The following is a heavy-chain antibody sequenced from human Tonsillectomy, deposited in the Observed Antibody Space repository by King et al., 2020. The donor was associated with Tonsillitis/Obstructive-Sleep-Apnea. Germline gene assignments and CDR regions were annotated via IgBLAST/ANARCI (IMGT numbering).Heavy chain of an antibody. Sequence: VQLVESGGGLVKPGGSLRLSCAASGFTFSSYSMNWVRQAPGKGLEWVSSISSSSSYIYDEDSVKGRFTISRDNAKNSLYLQMNSLRAEDTAVYYCARVGSTSPYYYYYMDVWGKGTTVTVSS. V-gene: IGHV3-21*01. CDR2: ISSSSSYI. CDR3: ARVGSTSPYYYYYMDV. J-gene: IGHJ6*03. D-gene: IGHD2-2*01. CDR1: GFTFSSYS.